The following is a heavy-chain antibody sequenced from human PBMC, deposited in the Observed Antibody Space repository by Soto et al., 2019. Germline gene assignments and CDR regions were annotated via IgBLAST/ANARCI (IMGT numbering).Heavy chain of an antibody. CDR3: ANSYDSSGYPGY. V-gene: IGHV3-23*01. CDR1: GFTFSSYA. Sequence: LRLSCAASGFTFSSYAMSWVRQAPGKGLEWVSAISGSGGSTYYADSVKGRFTISRDNSKSTLYLQMNSLRAEDTAVYYCANSYDSSGYPGYWGQGTLVTVSS. CDR2: ISGSGGST. D-gene: IGHD3-22*01. J-gene: IGHJ4*02.